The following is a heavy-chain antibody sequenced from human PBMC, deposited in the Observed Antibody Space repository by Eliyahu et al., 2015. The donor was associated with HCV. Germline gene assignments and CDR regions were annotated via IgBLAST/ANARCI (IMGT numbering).Heavy chain of an antibody. Sequence: QVQLVESGGGVVQPGRSLXLSCAASGFTFSXXXXPWVRQAPGKGLEWVAVIWYDGSNKYYADSVKGRFTISRDNSKNTLYLQMNSLRAEDTAVYYCARVLRYFKPLPAHSYYYYGMDVWGQGTTVTVSS. CDR1: GFTFSXXX. V-gene: IGHV3-33*01. CDR2: IWYDGSNK. J-gene: IGHJ6*02. CDR3: ARVLRYFKPLPAHSYYYYGMDV. D-gene: IGHD2-2*01.